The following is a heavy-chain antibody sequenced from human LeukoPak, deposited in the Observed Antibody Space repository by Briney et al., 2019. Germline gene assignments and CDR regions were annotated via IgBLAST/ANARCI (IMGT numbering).Heavy chain of an antibody. CDR2: ISSSSSYT. Sequence: KTGGSLRLSCAASGFTFSDYYMSWIRQAPGKGLEWVSYISSSSSYTNYADSVKGRFTISRDNAKNSLYLRMNSLRAEDTAVYYCARGSRRGYSYGYEVLDYWGQGTLVTVFS. D-gene: IGHD5-18*01. J-gene: IGHJ4*02. CDR3: ARGSRRGYSYGYEVLDY. V-gene: IGHV3-11*06. CDR1: GFTFSDYY.